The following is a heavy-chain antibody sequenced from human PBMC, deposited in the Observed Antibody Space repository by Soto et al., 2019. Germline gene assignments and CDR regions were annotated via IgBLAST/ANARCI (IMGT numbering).Heavy chain of an antibody. CDR1: GFTFSSYA. CDR3: AKDIAAAGTWGFFDY. V-gene: IGHV3-23*01. CDR2: ISGSGGST. Sequence: PXGSLRLSCAASGFTFSSYAMSWVRQAPGKGLEWVSAISGSGGSTYYADSVKGRFTISRDNSKNTLYLQMNSLRAEGTAVYYCAKDIAAAGTWGFFDYWGQGTLVTVSS. D-gene: IGHD6-13*01. J-gene: IGHJ4*02.